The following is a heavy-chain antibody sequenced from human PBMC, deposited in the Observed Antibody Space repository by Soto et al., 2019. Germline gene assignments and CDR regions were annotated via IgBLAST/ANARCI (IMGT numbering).Heavy chain of an antibody. V-gene: IGHV4-59*01. J-gene: IGHJ4*02. CDR3: ARDMGAYGSGSHYYFDY. Sequence: PSETLSLTCTVSGGSTSSFYWSWIRQPPGKGLEWIGYISNTGSTNYNPSPKSRATISVDTSTNQFSLKLSSVTAADTAVYYCARDMGAYGSGSHYYFDYWGQGTLVTVSS. CDR1: GGSTSSFY. D-gene: IGHD3-10*01. CDR2: ISNTGST.